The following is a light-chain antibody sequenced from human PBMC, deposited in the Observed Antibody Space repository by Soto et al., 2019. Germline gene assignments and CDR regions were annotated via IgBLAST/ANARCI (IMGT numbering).Light chain of an antibody. J-gene: IGKJ4*01. Sequence: EIVLTQSPGTLSLSPGERATLSCRASQSVSSNYLAWYQQKPGQAPRLLIYGASSRATGIPDRFSGSGSGTDFTLTINRLEPEDFAVYYCQQYDRSPLTFGGGTKVEIK. CDR1: QSVSSNY. CDR3: QQYDRSPLT. V-gene: IGKV3-20*01. CDR2: GAS.